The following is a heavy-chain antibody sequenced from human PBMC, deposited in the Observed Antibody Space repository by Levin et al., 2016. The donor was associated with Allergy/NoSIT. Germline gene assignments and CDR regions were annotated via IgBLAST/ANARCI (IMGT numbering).Heavy chain of an antibody. Sequence: GGSLRLSCAASGFTFSSYWMSWVRQAPGKGLEWVANIKQDGSEKYYVDSVKGRFTISRDNAKNSLYLQMNSLRAEDTAVYYCARDPGLWFGELSPYFQHWGQGTLVTVSS. J-gene: IGHJ1*01. D-gene: IGHD3-10*01. V-gene: IGHV3-7*04. CDR3: ARDPGLWFGELSPYFQH. CDR1: GFTFSSYW. CDR2: IKQDGSEK.